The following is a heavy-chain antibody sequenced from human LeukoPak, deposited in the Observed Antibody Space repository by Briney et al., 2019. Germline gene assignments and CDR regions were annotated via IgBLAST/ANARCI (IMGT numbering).Heavy chain of an antibody. CDR2: VDSGGSA. Sequence: GGSLRLSCAASGFIVGGTYMSWVRQVPGKGLEWVSVVDSGGSAFYADSVKGRFTISRHNSKKTLYLQMNSLRAEDTAIYYCTRESLSRSRAMDVWGQGTTVTVSS. J-gene: IGHJ6*02. D-gene: IGHD6-6*01. V-gene: IGHV3-53*04. CDR1: GFIVGGTY. CDR3: TRESLSRSRAMDV.